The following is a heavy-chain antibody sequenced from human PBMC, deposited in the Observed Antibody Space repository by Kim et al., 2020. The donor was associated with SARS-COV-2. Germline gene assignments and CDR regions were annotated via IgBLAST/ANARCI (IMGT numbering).Heavy chain of an antibody. V-gene: IGHV3-53*01. CDR3: ARARTAGTFYYYGMDV. CDR1: GFTVSSNY. D-gene: IGHD6-19*01. CDR2: IYSGGST. J-gene: IGHJ6*02. Sequence: GGSLRLSCAASGFTVSSNYMSWVRQAPGKGLEWVSVIYSGGSTYYADSVKGRFTISRDNSKNTLYLQMNSLRAEDTAVYYCARARTAGTFYYYGMDVWGQGTTVTVSS.